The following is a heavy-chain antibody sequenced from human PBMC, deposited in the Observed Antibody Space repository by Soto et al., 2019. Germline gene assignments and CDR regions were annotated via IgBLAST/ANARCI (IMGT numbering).Heavy chain of an antibody. D-gene: IGHD4-17*01. CDR1: GYSFTSYW. CDR2: IYPGDSDT. V-gene: IGHV5-51*01. J-gene: IGHJ6*02. CDR3: ARGRTDYGDYVEAYYYGMDV. Sequence: GESLKISCKGSGYSFTSYWIGWVSQMPGKGLEWMGIIYPGDSDTRYSPSFQGQVTISADKSISTAYLQWSSLKASDTAMYYCARGRTDYGDYVEAYYYGMDVWGQGTTVTVSS.